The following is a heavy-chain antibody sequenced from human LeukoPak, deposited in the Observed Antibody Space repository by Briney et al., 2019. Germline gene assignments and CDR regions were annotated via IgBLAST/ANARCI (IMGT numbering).Heavy chain of an antibody. J-gene: IGHJ6*02. CDR3: ARGRYFDWLLPDYYYYGMDV. D-gene: IGHD3-9*01. CDR2: INPNSGGT. V-gene: IGHV1-2*02. Sequence: ASVKVSCKASGYTFTGYYMHWVRQAPGRGLEWMGWINPNSGGTNYAQKFQGRVTMTRDTSISTAYMELSRLRSDDTAVYYCARGRYFDWLLPDYYYYGMDVWGQGTTVTVSS. CDR1: GYTFTGYY.